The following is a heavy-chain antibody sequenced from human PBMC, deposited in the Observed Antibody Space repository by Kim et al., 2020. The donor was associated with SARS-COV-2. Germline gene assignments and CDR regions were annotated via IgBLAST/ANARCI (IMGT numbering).Heavy chain of an antibody. CDR1: GYTFTSYA. CDR2: INTNTGNP. D-gene: IGHD3-16*02. J-gene: IGHJ5*02. V-gene: IGHV7-4-1*02. CDR3: AILRWGELSLGLYNWFDP. Sequence: ASVKVSCKASGYTFTSYAMNWVRQAPGQGLEWMGWINTNTGNPTYAQGFTGRFVFSLDTSVSTAYLQISSLKAEDTAVYYCAILRWGELSLGLYNWFDPWGKGTRVTVS.